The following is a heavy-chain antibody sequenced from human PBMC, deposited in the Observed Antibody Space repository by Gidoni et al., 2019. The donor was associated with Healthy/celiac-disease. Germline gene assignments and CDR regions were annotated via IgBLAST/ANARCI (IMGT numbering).Heavy chain of an antibody. V-gene: IGHV5-10-1*01. CDR3: ATQSNYYYDSSGYPDY. Sequence: EVQLVQSGAEVKTPGESLRISCKGSGYSFTSYWISWVRQMPRKGLEWMGRIDPSDYYTNYSPSFQGHVTISADKSISTAYLQWSSLKASDTAMYYCATQSNYYYDSSGYPDYWGQGTLVTVSS. CDR1: GYSFTSYW. J-gene: IGHJ4*02. D-gene: IGHD3-22*01. CDR2: IDPSDYYT.